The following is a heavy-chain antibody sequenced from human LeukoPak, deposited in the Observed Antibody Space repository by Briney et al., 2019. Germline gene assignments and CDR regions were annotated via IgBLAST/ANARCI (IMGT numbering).Heavy chain of an antibody. CDR1: GYTFTGYY. Sequence: GASVKVSCKASGYTFTGYYMHWVRQAPGQGLEWMGWINPNSGGTNYAQKFQGRVTMTRDTSISTAYMELSRLRSEDTAVYYCARVALSTMVRGVIIRADWFDPWGQGTLVTVSS. CDR2: INPNSGGT. CDR3: ARVALSTMVRGVIIRADWFDP. J-gene: IGHJ5*02. D-gene: IGHD3-10*01. V-gene: IGHV1-2*02.